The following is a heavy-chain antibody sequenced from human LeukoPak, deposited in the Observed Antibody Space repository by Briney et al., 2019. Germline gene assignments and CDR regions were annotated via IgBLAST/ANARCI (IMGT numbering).Heavy chain of an antibody. D-gene: IGHD2-15*01. V-gene: IGHV4-61*02. J-gene: IGHJ6*03. CDR3: ARGGYCSGGSCRIGPYYYYMDV. CDR1: GGSISSGSYY. Sequence: SETLSLTCTVSGGSISSGSYYWSWIRQPAGKGLEWIGRIYTSGSTTYNPSLKRRVTISVDTSKNQFSLKLSSVTAADTAVYYCARGGYCSGGSCRIGPYYYYMDVWGKGTTVTVSS. CDR2: IYTSGST.